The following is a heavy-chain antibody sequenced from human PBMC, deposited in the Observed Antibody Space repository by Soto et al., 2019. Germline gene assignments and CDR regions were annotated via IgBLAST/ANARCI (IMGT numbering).Heavy chain of an antibody. CDR3: ARRKSYNGYPYYFDY. CDR1: GGSISSSSYY. Sequence: SETLSLTCTVSGGSISSSSYYWGWIRQPPGKGLEWIGTIYYSGSTYYNPSLKSRVTISVDTSKNQFSLKLSSVTAADTAVYYCARRKSYNGYPYYFDYWGQGTLVTVS. V-gene: IGHV4-39*01. D-gene: IGHD5-12*01. J-gene: IGHJ4*02. CDR2: IYYSGST.